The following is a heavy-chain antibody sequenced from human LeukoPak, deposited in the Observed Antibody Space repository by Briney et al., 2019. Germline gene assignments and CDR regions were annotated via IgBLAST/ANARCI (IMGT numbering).Heavy chain of an antibody. CDR1: GYTFTIYG. CDR2: ISAYNGNT. CDR3: SRVDTVKYYYNMDG. Sequence: ASGKVSCKASGYTFTIYGIRWVRQGPGQGLEWMGLISAYNGNTNYAQKLQGRVTMTTDTSTSTVYMELRSLISNDTAVDYCSRVDTVKYYYNMDGWGKGTPVTVSS. V-gene: IGHV1-18*01. D-gene: IGHD5-18*01. J-gene: IGHJ6*03.